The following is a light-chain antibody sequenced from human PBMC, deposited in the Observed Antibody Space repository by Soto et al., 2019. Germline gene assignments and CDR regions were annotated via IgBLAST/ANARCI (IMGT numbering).Light chain of an antibody. J-gene: IGKJ2*01. V-gene: IGKV1-39*01. Sequence: DIQMTQSPSSLSASVGDRVTITCRSSQNILTYLNWYQQRPGEAPMFLIYAASNLQDGVPSRFSGSESGTEFTLTISSLQPEDFATYYCPQSYSVPLTFGQGTKLEMK. CDR1: QNILTY. CDR2: AAS. CDR3: PQSYSVPLT.